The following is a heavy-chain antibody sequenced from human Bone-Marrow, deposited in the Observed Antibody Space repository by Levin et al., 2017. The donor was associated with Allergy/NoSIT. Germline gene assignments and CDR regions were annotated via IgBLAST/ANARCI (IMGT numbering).Heavy chain of an antibody. CDR3: GQTRGDGYFTY. J-gene: IGHJ4*02. Sequence: SGPTLVKPTQTLTLTCTFSGFSLKSSPMGVGWVRQPPGKALEWLALIYWDDTERYRPSLQRRLTITKDTAKNQVVLTMTDMEPGATATSFCGQTRGDGYFTYWGQGALITVSS. D-gene: IGHD2-8*01. CDR1: GFSLKSSPMG. V-gene: IGHV2-5*02. CDR2: IYWDDTE.